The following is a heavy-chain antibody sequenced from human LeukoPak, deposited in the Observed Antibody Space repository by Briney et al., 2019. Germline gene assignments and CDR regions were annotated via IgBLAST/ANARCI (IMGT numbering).Heavy chain of an antibody. V-gene: IGHV4-31*03. CDR3: ARGTYYYDSSGYVSGYFDY. CDR2: IYYSGST. D-gene: IGHD3-22*01. CDR1: GGSISSGGYY. Sequence: PSETLSLTCTVSGGSISSGGYYWSWIRQHPGKGLEWIGYIYYSGSTYYNPSLKSRVTISVDTSKNQFSLKLSSVTAADTAVCYCARGTYYYDSSGYVSGYFDYWGQGTLVTVSS. J-gene: IGHJ4*02.